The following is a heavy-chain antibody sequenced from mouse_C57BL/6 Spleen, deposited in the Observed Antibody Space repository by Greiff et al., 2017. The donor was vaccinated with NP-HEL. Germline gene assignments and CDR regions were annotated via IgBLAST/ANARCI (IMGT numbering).Heavy chain of an antibody. D-gene: IGHD2-2*01. CDR2: ILPGSGSP. J-gene: IGHJ3*01. CDR1: GYTFTGYW. V-gene: IGHV1-9*01. Sequence: VKLVESGAELMKPGASVKLSCKATGYTFTGYWIEWVKQRPGHGLEWIGEILPGSGSPNYTEKLQGKATFTADTSSNTAYMHHSSLTTEDSAIYYFARYANGYPFAYWGQGTLVTVSA. CDR3: ARYANGYPFAY.